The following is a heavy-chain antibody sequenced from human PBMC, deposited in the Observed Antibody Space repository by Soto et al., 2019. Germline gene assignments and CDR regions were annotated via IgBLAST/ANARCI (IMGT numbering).Heavy chain of an antibody. D-gene: IGHD7-27*01. Sequence: QVQLQESGPGSVKPSETLSLTCSVSGDSISNHFWSWIRRPPGKGLEWIGYIYYNGKTNYNPALKSRVTMSVDTTRNQISLKLTTVTAADTAVYYCTRANWYSEYWGQGTLVTVSS. CDR3: TRANWYSEY. CDR2: IYYNGKT. V-gene: IGHV4-59*11. J-gene: IGHJ4*02. CDR1: GDSISNHF.